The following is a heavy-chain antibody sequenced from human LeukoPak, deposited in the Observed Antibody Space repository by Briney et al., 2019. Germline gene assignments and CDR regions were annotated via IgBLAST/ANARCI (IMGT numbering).Heavy chain of an antibody. D-gene: IGHD6-25*01. CDR1: GYKLTNNW. J-gene: IGHJ5*02. V-gene: IGHV5-51*01. Sequence: GESLKISCKISGYKLTNNWIGWVRQVPGKGLEWMGLIYPGYSDAKYSPSFQGQVTLSVDASISTAYLQLSGLRASDTAIYYCARQNSGWFDPWGQGTLVTVSS. CDR2: IYPGYSDA. CDR3: ARQNSGWFDP.